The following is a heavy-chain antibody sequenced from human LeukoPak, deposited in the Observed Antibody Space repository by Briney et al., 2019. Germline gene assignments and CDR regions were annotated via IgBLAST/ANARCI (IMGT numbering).Heavy chain of an antibody. CDR1: GGSISSYY. CDR3: ARGVRYYDSSGYNAFDI. Sequence: PSETLSLTCTVSGGSISSYYWSWIRQPPGKGLEWIGYIYYSGSTNYNPSLKSRVTISVDTSKNQFSLKLSSVTAADTAVYYCARGVRYYDSSGYNAFDIWGQRTMVTVSS. CDR2: IYYSGST. D-gene: IGHD3-22*01. V-gene: IGHV4-59*01. J-gene: IGHJ3*02.